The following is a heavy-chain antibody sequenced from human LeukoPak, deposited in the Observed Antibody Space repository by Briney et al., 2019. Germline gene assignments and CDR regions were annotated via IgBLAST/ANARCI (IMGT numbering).Heavy chain of an antibody. D-gene: IGHD5-18*01. J-gene: IGHJ4*02. CDR2: ISWNSGSI. V-gene: IGHV3-9*01. CDR3: ARGVYSYGMLYFDY. Sequence: GGSLRLSCAASGFTFDDYAMHWVRQAPGKGLEWVSGISWNSGSIGYADSVKGRFTISRDNAKNSLYLQMNSLRAEDTAVYYCARGVYSYGMLYFDYWGQGTLVTVSS. CDR1: GFTFDDYA.